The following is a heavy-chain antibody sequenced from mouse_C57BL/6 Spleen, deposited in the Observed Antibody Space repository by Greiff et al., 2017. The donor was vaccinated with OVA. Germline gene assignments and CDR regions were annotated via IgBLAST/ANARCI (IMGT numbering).Heavy chain of an antibody. V-gene: IGHV1-26*01. Sequence: EVQLQQSGPELVKPGASVKISCKASGYTFTDYYMNWVKQSHGKSLEWIGDINPNNGGTSYNQKFKGKATLTVDKSSSTAYMELRSLTSDDSAVYYCARKGLGRDALDYWGQGTSVTVSS. CDR3: ARKGLGRDALDY. D-gene: IGHD4-1*01. CDR1: GYTFTDYY. J-gene: IGHJ4*01. CDR2: INPNNGGT.